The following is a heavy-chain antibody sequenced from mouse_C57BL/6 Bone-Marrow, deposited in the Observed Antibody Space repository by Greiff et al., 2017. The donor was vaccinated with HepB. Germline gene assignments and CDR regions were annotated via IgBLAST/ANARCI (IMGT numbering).Heavy chain of an antibody. D-gene: IGHD1-1*01. CDR3: TSDYGSSSYYYAMDY. V-gene: IGHV1-69*01. CDR1: GYTFTSYW. J-gene: IGHJ4*01. Sequence: VQLQQPGAELVMPGASVKLSCKASGYTFTSYWMHWVKQRPGQGLEWIGEIDPSDSYTNYNQKFKGKSTLTLDKSSSTAYMQLSSLTSEDSAVYYCTSDYGSSSYYYAMDYWGQGTAVTVSS. CDR2: IDPSDSYT.